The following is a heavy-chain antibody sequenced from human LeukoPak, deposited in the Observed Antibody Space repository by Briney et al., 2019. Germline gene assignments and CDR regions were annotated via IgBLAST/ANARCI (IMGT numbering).Heavy chain of an antibody. CDR3: ARAYYGSGSYYFDY. J-gene: IGHJ4*02. Sequence: GEPLRISCKGSGYSFTSYWMGWVRQMPGKGLGWMGRIDPSDSYTNYSPSFQGHVTISADKSISTAYLQWSGLKASDTAMYYCARAYYGSGSYYFDYWGQGTLVTVSS. D-gene: IGHD3-10*01. V-gene: IGHV5-10-1*01. CDR2: IDPSDSYT. CDR1: GYSFTSYW.